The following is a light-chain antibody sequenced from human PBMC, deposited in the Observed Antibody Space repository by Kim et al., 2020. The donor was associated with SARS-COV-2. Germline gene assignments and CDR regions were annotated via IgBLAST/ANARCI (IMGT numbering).Light chain of an antibody. V-gene: IGLV3-1*01. CDR2: HDR. CDR1: TVENKY. CDR3: QAWDSSTWV. Sequence: TCSISGSGVTVENKYAYWYQQRPGQPPVMVIYHDRKRPSGVQEGFSGSNSGNTATLTISGTQAMDEADYYCQAWDSSTWVFGGGTQLTVL. J-gene: IGLJ3*02.